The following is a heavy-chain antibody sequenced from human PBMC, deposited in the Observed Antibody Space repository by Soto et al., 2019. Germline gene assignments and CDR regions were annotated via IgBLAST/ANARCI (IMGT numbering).Heavy chain of an antibody. CDR1: GDSVTSGNYY. D-gene: IGHD3-10*01. V-gene: IGHV4-61*01. CDR2: IYYSGST. CDR3: AGEKGEGFGKLVTSGWLAP. Sequence: SETLSLTCTVSGDSVTSGNYYWTWIRQPPGKGLEWVGHIYYSGSTNYSPSLKSRVTISLNTPNNQFSLKVTSVTAADTAVYYCAGEKGEGFGKLVTSGWLAPWSQGTLVTV. J-gene: IGHJ5*02.